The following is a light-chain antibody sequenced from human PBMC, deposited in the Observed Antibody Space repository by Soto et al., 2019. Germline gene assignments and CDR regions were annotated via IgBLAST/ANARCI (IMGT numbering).Light chain of an antibody. CDR1: QTVISY. J-gene: IGKJ2*01. CDR3: QQNYHTPPYT. Sequence: DIQLTQSPSSLSSSVGDRVTITCRASQTVISYLNWYQQKPGQAPKLLIYATTHLQSGVPSRFSGSGSGTEYTLTISSLHPEDFATYFCQQNYHTPPYTFGQGTKLEIK. CDR2: ATT. V-gene: IGKV1-39*01.